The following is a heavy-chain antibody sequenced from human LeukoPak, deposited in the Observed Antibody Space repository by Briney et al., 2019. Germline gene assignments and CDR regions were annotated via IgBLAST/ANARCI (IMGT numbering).Heavy chain of an antibody. Sequence: GASVKVSCKASGYTFTSYYMHWVRQAPGQGLEWMGIINPSGGSTSYAQKFQGRVTMARDTSTSTVYMELSSLRSEDTAVYYCAREHYYDSSGFPFDPWGQGTLVTVSS. CDR1: GYTFTSYY. V-gene: IGHV1-46*01. J-gene: IGHJ5*02. CDR2: INPSGGST. D-gene: IGHD3-22*01. CDR3: AREHYYDSSGFPFDP.